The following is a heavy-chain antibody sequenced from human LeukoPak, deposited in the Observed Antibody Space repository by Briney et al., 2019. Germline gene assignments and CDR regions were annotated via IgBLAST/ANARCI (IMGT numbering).Heavy chain of an antibody. D-gene: IGHD3-10*01. CDR1: GFTFSDYA. V-gene: IGHV3-30*15. J-gene: IGHJ5*02. CDR3: ARRDYGSGSYNP. CDR2: ISYDGSNK. Sequence: GRSLRLSCAASGFTFSDYAMHWVRQAPGKGLEWVAIISYDGSNKYFADSVKGRFTISRDNSKNTLYLQMGSLRAEDMAVYYCARRDYGSGSYNPWGQGTLVTVSS.